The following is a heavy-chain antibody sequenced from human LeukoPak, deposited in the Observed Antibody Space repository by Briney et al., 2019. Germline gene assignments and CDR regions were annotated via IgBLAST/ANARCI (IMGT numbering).Heavy chain of an antibody. CDR1: GGSISSYY. CDR3: ARQIYDFWSGYKANWFDP. CDR2: IYYSGST. V-gene: IGHV4-59*08. J-gene: IGHJ5*02. Sequence: SETLSLTCTVSGGSISSYYWSWIRQPPGKGLEWIGYIYYSGSTNYNPSLKSRVTISVDTSKNQFSLKLGSVTAADTAVYYCARQIYDFWSGYKANWFDPWGQGTLVTVSS. D-gene: IGHD3-3*01.